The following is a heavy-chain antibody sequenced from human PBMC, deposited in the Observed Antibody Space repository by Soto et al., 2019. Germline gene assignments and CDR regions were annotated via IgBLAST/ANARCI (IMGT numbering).Heavy chain of an antibody. V-gene: IGHV3-53*04. CDR2: IYSGGGT. CDR3: AKGALRGRPWSD. D-gene: IGHD3-10*01. CDR1: GFTVSSNY. J-gene: IGHJ4*02. Sequence: EVQLVESGGGLVQPGGSLRLSCVASGFTVSSNYMTWVRQAPGKGLECVSVIYSGGGTYHADSVKGRFTISRHNSKNTLYLQMNSLRPEDTAVYYCAKGALRGRPWSDWGQGTLVTVSS.